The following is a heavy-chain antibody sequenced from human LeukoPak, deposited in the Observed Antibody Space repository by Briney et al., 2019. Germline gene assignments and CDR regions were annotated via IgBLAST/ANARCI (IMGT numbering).Heavy chain of an antibody. J-gene: IGHJ4*02. CDR1: GFAFSDFS. CDR2: ISTTDTEKYI. CDR3: AREGSSNGFYYFDF. D-gene: IGHD5-18*01. Sequence: GGSLRLSCAASGFAFSDFSMVRVRQAPGKGLEWVSSISTTDTEKYIYYVDSVKGRFTISRDDAKSSLFLHMNSLRAEDTAVYYCAREGSSNGFYYFDFWGQGTLVTVSS. V-gene: IGHV3-21*01.